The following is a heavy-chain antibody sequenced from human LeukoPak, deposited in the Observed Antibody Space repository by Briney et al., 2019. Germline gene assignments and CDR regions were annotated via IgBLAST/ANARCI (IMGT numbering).Heavy chain of an antibody. D-gene: IGHD2/OR15-2a*01. V-gene: IGHV3-15*01. CDR2: IKGKTDGGTT. CDR1: GFTFNNAW. Sequence: GGSLRLSCAGSGFTFNNAWMSWVRQAPGKGLEWVGRIKGKTDGGTTDYAAPVKGRFTISRDDSKNTLYLQMNSLKTEDTAVYYCSMDAFDIWGQGTMVTVSS. J-gene: IGHJ3*02. CDR3: SMDAFDI.